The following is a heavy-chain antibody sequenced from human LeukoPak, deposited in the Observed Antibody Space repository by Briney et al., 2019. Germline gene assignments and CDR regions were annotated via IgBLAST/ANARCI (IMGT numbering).Heavy chain of an antibody. V-gene: IGHV4-34*01. Sequence: PSETLSLTCAVYGGSFGGYYWSWIRQPPGKGLEWIGEINHSGSTNYNPSLKSRVTISVDTSKNQFSLKLSSVTAADTAVYYCARGNGIAVAGQGYYFDYWGQGTLVTVSS. CDR1: GGSFGGYY. D-gene: IGHD6-19*01. CDR2: INHSGST. J-gene: IGHJ4*02. CDR3: ARGNGIAVAGQGYYFDY.